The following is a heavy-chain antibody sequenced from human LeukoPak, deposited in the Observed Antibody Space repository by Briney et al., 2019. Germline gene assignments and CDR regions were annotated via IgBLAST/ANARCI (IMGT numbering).Heavy chain of an antibody. J-gene: IGHJ4*02. CDR3: ASHHNWRHDY. CDR2: INQNAGLK. V-gene: IGHV3-7*01. D-gene: IGHD1-1*01. Sequence: PGRSLRLSCAASGFTFSSFGMHWVRQAPGKGLEWVANINQNAGLKYYVDSIKGRFTISRDNAKSSLYLQMNSLRAEDTAVYYCASHHNWRHDYWGQGTLVTVSS. CDR1: GFTFSSFG.